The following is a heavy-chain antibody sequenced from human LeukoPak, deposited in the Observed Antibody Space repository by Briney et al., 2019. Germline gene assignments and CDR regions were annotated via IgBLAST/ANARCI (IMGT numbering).Heavy chain of an antibody. V-gene: IGHV4-34*01. CDR2: INHSGST. CDR3: ARWGVHYYYYGMDV. Sequence: PSETLSLTCAVYGGSFSGYYWSWIRQPPGKGLEWIGEINHSGSTSYNPSLKSRVTISVDTSKNQFSLKLSSVTAADTAVYYCARWGVHYYYYGMDVWGKGTTVTVSS. D-gene: IGHD3-10*01. CDR1: GGSFSGYY. J-gene: IGHJ6*04.